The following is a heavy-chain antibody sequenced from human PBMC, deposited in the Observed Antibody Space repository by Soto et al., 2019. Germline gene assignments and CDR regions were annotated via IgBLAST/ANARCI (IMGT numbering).Heavy chain of an antibody. Sequence: QLQLQESGPGLVRPSETLSLICTVSGGSITRNDHYWGWIRQSPGKGLEWIGDIKSSGSTNYNLSLKSRVSMSVETSKNQFSLKMNSVTAADTAVYYCARLSSSGWYQGSYFDYWGQGTLVTVSS. J-gene: IGHJ4*02. CDR3: ARLSSSGWYQGSYFDY. V-gene: IGHV4-39*01. D-gene: IGHD6-19*01. CDR2: IKSSGST. CDR1: GGSITRNDHY.